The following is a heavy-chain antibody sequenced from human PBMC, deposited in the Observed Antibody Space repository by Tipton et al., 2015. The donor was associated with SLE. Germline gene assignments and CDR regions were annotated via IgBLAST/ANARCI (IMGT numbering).Heavy chain of an antibody. D-gene: IGHD6-13*01. CDR1: GYTFTGYY. V-gene: IGHV1-2*06. Sequence: QSGAEVKKPGASVKVSCKASGYTFTGYYMHWVRQAPGQGLEWMGRINPNSGGTNYAQKFQGRVTMTRDTSISTAYMELSRLRSDDTAVYYCARAPRIAAAGPTYYYYGMDVWGQGTTVTVSS. J-gene: IGHJ6*02. CDR2: INPNSGGT. CDR3: ARAPRIAAAGPTYYYYGMDV.